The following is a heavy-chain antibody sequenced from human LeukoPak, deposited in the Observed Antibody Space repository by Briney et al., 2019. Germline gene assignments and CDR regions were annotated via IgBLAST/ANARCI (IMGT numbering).Heavy chain of an antibody. CDR2: ISSSSSYI. Sequence: GGSLRLSCAASEFTFSSYSMNWVRQAPGKGLEWVSSISSSSSYIYYADSVKGRFTISRDNAKNSLYLQMNSLRAEDTAVYYCARVLCSSTSCSPPRGYYYYYYGMDVWGQGTTVTVSS. V-gene: IGHV3-21*01. CDR1: EFTFSSYS. D-gene: IGHD2-2*01. CDR3: ARVLCSSTSCSPPRGYYYYYYGMDV. J-gene: IGHJ6*02.